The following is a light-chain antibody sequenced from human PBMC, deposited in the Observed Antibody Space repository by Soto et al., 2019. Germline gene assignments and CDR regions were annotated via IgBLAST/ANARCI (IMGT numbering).Light chain of an antibody. V-gene: IGLV2-11*01. J-gene: IGLJ1*01. CDR2: DVI. CDR1: SSDVGVYKY. Sequence: QSALIQPRSVSGSPGQSVTISCTGTSSDVGVYKYVSWYRQHPGKAPKLMIYDVITRPSGVPDRFSGSKSGNTAPLTISGLQAEDEADYYCCSYAGDYTFVFGSGTKLTVL. CDR3: CSYAGDYTFV.